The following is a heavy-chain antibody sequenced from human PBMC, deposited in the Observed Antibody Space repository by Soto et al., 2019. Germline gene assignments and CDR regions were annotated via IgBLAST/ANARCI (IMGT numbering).Heavy chain of an antibody. D-gene: IGHD1-1*01. Sequence: GVSVKVSCKASGYTFKIYGITWVRQAPGQGLEWMAWISPNSGYTNFAQQFQDRVTLTTDTSTNTAYMELRSLRADDTALYYCARGTGSDYWGQGTQVTVSS. CDR3: ARGTGSDY. V-gene: IGHV1-18*01. CDR1: GYTFKIYG. CDR2: ISPNSGYT. J-gene: IGHJ4*02.